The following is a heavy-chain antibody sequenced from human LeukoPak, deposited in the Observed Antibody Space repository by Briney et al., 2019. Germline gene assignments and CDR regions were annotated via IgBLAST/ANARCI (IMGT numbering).Heavy chain of an antibody. V-gene: IGHV1-18*01. J-gene: IGHJ4*02. CDR1: GYTFTSYG. D-gene: IGHD2-2*01. CDR2: ISAYNGNT. CDR3: ARTSSALGYCSSTSCRRGPFDY. Sequence: ASVKVSCKASGYTFTSYGISWVRQAPGQGLEWMGWISAYNGNTNYAQKFQGRVTITTDESTSTAYMELSSLRSEDTAVYYCARTSSALGYCSSTSCRRGPFDYWGQGTLVTVSS.